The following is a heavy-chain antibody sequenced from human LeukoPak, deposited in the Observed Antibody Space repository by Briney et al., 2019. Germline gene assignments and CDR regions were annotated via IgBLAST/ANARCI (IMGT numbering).Heavy chain of an antibody. D-gene: IGHD1-26*01. CDR3: ARGDRYSGTDY. CDR1: GFTFSSYA. V-gene: IGHV3-7*01. J-gene: IGHJ4*02. CDR2: INEDGSEK. Sequence: PGGSLRLSCAASGFTFSSYAMHWVRQAPGKGLEWVANINEDGSEKYYADSVEGRFTISRDNAKNSLDLQMNSLRAEDTAVYYCARGDRYSGTDYWGQGTLVTVS.